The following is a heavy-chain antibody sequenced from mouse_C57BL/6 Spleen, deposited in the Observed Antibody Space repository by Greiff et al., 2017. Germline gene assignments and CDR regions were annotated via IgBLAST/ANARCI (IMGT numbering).Heavy chain of an antibody. J-gene: IGHJ4*01. CDR3: ARYVLMDY. CDR2: IYPGDGDT. V-gene: IGHV1-82*01. Sequence: QVQLQQSGPELVKPGASVKISCKASGYAFSSSWMNWVKQRPGKGLEWIGRIYPGDGDTNYNGKFKGKATLTADKSSSTAYMQLSSLTSEDSAVYFCARYVLMDYWGQGTSVTVSS. CDR1: GYAFSSSW.